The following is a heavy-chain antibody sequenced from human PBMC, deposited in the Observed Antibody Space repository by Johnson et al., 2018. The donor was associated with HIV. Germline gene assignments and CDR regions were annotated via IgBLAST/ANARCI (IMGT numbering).Heavy chain of an antibody. Sequence: QVQLVESGGGVVQPGRSLRLSCAASGFTFSSYAMHWVRQAPGKGLEWVAVISYDGSNKYYAESVKGRFTISRDNSKNTLYLQMKRLRAEDTAVYYCARDFYYDRPFSAFDIWGQGTMVTVSS. CDR3: ARDFYYDRPFSAFDI. D-gene: IGHD3-22*01. CDR1: GFTFSSYA. J-gene: IGHJ3*02. CDR2: ISYDGSNK. V-gene: IGHV3-30-3*01.